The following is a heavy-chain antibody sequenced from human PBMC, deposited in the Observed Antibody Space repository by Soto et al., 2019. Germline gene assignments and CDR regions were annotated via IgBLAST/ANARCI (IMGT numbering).Heavy chain of an antibody. Sequence: QVQLVESGGGVVQPGRSLRLSCAASGFTFSSYGMHWVRQAPGKGLEWVAVISYDGSNKYYADSVKGRFTISRDNSKNTLYLQMNSLRAEDTAVYYCAKDRHSSSSYPPSYYYGMDVWGQGTTVTVS. CDR1: GFTFSSYG. V-gene: IGHV3-30*18. D-gene: IGHD6-13*01. CDR3: AKDRHSSSSYPPSYYYGMDV. J-gene: IGHJ6*02. CDR2: ISYDGSNK.